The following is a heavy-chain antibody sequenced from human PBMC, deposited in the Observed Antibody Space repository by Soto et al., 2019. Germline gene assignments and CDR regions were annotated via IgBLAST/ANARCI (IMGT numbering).Heavy chain of an antibody. Sequence: GASVKVSCKASGYTFTYYYIHWVRQAPGQGLEWMGMIKPSGGSTIYAQGFQGRVSMTRGTSPGTIYMELNSLRAEDTAVYYCARVHSSSYHYFDYWGQGTLVTVSS. CDR1: GYTFTYYY. V-gene: IGHV1-46*01. D-gene: IGHD6-13*01. CDR2: IKPSGGST. CDR3: ARVHSSSYHYFDY. J-gene: IGHJ4*02.